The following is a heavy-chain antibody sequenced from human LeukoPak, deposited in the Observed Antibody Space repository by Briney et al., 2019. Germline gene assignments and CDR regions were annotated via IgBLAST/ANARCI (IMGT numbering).Heavy chain of an antibody. D-gene: IGHD2-21*01. J-gene: IGHJ6*03. Sequence: GGSLRLSCAASGFTFNNNVMNWVRQAPGKGLEWVSVIDGGGVTTYYADSVKGRFAISRDDSKNTLYLQMNSLKTEDTAVYYCAKLFDYYYYYMDVWGKGTTVTVSS. CDR1: GFTFNNNV. CDR3: AKLFDYYYYYMDV. CDR2: IDGGGVTT. V-gene: IGHV3-23*01.